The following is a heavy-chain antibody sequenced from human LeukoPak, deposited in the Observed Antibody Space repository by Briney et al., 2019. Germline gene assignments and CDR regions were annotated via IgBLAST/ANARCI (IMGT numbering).Heavy chain of an antibody. J-gene: IGHJ6*03. V-gene: IGHV1-8*01. D-gene: IGHD3-9*01. CDR3: ARAITYYDILTGYPIGDYYMDV. CDR1: GYTFTSYD. Sequence: GASVKVSCKASGYTFTSYDINWVRQATGQGLEWMGWMNPNSGNTGYAQKFQGRVTMTGNTSISTAYMELSSLRSEDTAVYYCARAITYYDILTGYPIGDYYMDVWGKGTTVTVSS. CDR2: MNPNSGNT.